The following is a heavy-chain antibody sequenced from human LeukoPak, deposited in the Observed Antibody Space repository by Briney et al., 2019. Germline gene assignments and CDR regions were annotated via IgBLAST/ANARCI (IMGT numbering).Heavy chain of an antibody. J-gene: IGHJ4*02. CDR3: AKTASSGSYYDS. V-gene: IGHV4-59*04. Sequence: SETLSLTCTVSGASISSYYWSWIRQPPGEGLEWIGYLYVGGSTYYNPSLKSRVTMSVDTSKNQLSLKLSSLTAADTAIYYCAKTASSGSYYDSWGQGTLVTVSS. CDR2: LYVGGST. D-gene: IGHD1-26*01. CDR1: GASISSYY.